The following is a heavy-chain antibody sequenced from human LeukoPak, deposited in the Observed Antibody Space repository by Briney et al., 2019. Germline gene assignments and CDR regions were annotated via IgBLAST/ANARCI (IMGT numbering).Heavy chain of an antibody. CDR2: ITGGGDDI. V-gene: IGHV3-21*04. CDR1: GFSLSAYA. Sequence: PGGSLRLSCAASGFSLSAYAVSWVRQAPGKGLEWVSAITGGGDDIYYADSVKGRFTISRDNAKNSLYLQMNSLRAEDTAVYYCARDIGSSWYFDDWGQGTLVTVSS. D-gene: IGHD6-13*01. CDR3: ARDIGSSWYFDD. J-gene: IGHJ4*02.